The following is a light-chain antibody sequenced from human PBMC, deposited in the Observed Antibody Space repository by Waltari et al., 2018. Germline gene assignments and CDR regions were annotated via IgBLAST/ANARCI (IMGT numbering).Light chain of an antibody. CDR3: QLRTNWPPMYT. CDR1: QSVSSY. J-gene: IGKJ2*01. Sequence: IVLTQSPATLSLSPGERAPLSCRASQSVSSYLVWYQQKPGQAPRLLIYDASKRATGSPARFSGSGSGTDFTLTISSLEPEDFALYYCQLRTNWPPMYTFGQGTKLEIK. CDR2: DAS. V-gene: IGKV3-11*01.